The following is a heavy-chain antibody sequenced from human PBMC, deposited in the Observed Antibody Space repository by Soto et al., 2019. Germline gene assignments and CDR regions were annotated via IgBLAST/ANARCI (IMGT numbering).Heavy chain of an antibody. CDR2: INPNSGGT. V-gene: IGHV1-2*02. J-gene: IGHJ5*02. D-gene: IGHD6-6*01. CDR1: GYTFTGYY. Sequence: ASVKVSCKXSGYTFTGYYMHWVRQAPGQGLEWMGWINPNSGGTNYAQKFQGRVTMTRDTSISTAYMELSRLRSDDTAVYYCARYYSSSSFWFDPWGQGTLVTVSS. CDR3: ARYYSSSSFWFDP.